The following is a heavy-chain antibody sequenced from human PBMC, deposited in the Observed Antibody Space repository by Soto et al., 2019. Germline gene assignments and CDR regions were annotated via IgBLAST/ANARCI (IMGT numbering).Heavy chain of an antibody. D-gene: IGHD6-13*01. Sequence: QVQLVQSGAEVKKPGASVKVSCKASGYSFTSYALHWVRQAPGQRLEWMGWINAGNGNTKYSQKFQVRVTITRDTSANTAYMELSSLRSEDTAVYYCVTKHPRGVRVAAGGYAFAIWGQGTMVTVSS. CDR1: GYSFTSYA. J-gene: IGHJ3*02. CDR2: INAGNGNT. V-gene: IGHV1-3*01. CDR3: VTKHPRGVRVAAGGYAFAI.